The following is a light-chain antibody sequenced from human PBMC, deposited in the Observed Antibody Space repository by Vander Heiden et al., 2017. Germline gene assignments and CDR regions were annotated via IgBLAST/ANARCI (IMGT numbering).Light chain of an antibody. CDR3: QQYYSTPFT. V-gene: IGKV4-1*01. J-gene: IGKJ2*01. CDR2: WAS. Sequence: DIVMTQSPDSLAVSLGERATINCKSSQCLLYSSNNKNYLAWYQQKPGQPPKLLIYWASTRESGVPDRFSGSGSGTHFTLTISSLQAEDVAVYYCQQYYSTPFTFGQGTKLEIK. CDR1: QCLLYSSNNKNY.